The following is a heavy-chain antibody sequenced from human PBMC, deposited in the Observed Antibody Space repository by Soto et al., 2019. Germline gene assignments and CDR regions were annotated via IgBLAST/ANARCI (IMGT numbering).Heavy chain of an antibody. Sequence: ASVKVSCKASGGTFSSYAISWVRQAPGQGLEWMGGIIPIFGTANYAQKFQGRVTITADESTSTAYMELSSLRSEDTAVYYCARVEGGQQLVEDYYYYGMDVWGQGTTVTVSS. CDR1: GGTFSSYA. J-gene: IGHJ6*02. V-gene: IGHV1-69*13. CDR3: ARVEGGQQLVEDYYYYGMDV. CDR2: IIPIFGTA. D-gene: IGHD6-6*01.